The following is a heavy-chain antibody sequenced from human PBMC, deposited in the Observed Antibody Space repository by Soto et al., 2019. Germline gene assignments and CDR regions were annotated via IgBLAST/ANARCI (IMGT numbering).Heavy chain of an antibody. Sequence: EVQLVESGGGLVQPGGSLRLSCATSGFILSDCAMNWVRQAPGKGLEWVSYISSSSSVIDYADSVKCRFTVSRDNARNSLYLQMNSRRAEDTAVYYCARDLSWGSNWYYYMDVWGKGTTVTVSS. CDR3: ARDLSWGSNWYYYMDV. D-gene: IGHD7-27*01. CDR2: ISSSSSVI. V-gene: IGHV3-48*01. CDR1: GFILSDCA. J-gene: IGHJ6*03.